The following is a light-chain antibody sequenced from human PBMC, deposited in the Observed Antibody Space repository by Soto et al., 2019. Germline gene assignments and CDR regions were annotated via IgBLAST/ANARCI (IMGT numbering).Light chain of an antibody. V-gene: IGLV2-14*01. CDR1: SSDVGGYNY. CDR3: SSYTSSSTLSVV. Sequence: QSALTQPASVSGSPGQAITISCTGTSSDVGGYNYVSWYQQHPGKAPKLMIYDVSNRPSGVSNRFSGSKSGNTASLTISGLQVEDGADYYCSSYTSSSTLSVVFGGGTKLTVL. J-gene: IGLJ2*01. CDR2: DVS.